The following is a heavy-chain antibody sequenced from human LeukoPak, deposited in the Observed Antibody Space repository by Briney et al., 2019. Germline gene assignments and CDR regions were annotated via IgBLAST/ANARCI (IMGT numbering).Heavy chain of an antibody. Sequence: SETLSLTCAVYGGSCSGYYWSWIRQPPGKGLEWIGEINHSGSTNYNPSLKSRVTILVDTSKNQFSLKLSSVTAADTAVYYCARGGSSGLQGWFDPWGQGTLVTVSS. D-gene: IGHD6-19*01. CDR2: INHSGST. V-gene: IGHV4-34*01. CDR3: ARGGSSGLQGWFDP. CDR1: GGSCSGYY. J-gene: IGHJ5*02.